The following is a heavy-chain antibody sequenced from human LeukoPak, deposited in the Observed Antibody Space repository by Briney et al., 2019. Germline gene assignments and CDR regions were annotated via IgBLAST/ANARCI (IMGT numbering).Heavy chain of an antibody. CDR1: GDSISSYY. D-gene: IGHD2-2*01. CDR3: ARSPYQPTIWWYFDL. V-gene: IGHV4-59*01. CDR2: IYYRGST. Sequence: SETLSLTCTVSGDSISSYYWSWIRQPPGKGLEWIGNIYYRGSTNYNPSLKSRVAISVDTSKNQFSLKVNSMTAADTAVYYCARSPYQPTIWWYFDLWGRGTSVTVSS. J-gene: IGHJ2*01.